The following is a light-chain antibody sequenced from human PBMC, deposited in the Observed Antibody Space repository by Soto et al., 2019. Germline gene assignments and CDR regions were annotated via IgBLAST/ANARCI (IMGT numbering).Light chain of an antibody. J-gene: IGKJ5*01. CDR2: KVS. CDR1: QSLVYSDGNTY. Sequence: DVVMTQSPLSLPVTLGQPASISCRSSQSLVYSDGNTYLNWSQQRPGQSPRRLVYKVSNRDSGVPDRFSGSGAGADFTMQTSRVEADDVGVYYCRQGKRRPRLTFGQGTRLEIK. V-gene: IGKV2-30*01. CDR3: RQGKRRPRLT.